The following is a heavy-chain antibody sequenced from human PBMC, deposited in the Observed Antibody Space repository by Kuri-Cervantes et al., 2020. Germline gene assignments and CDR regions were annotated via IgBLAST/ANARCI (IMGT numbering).Heavy chain of an antibody. CDR2: ISWNSGSI. D-gene: IGHD6-19*01. J-gene: IGHJ3*02. V-gene: IGHV3-9*01. CDR1: GFTFDDYA. Sequence: SLKISCAASGFTFDDYAMHWVRQAPGKGLEWVSGISWNSGSIGYADSVKDRFTISRDNAKNSLYLQMNSLRAEDTALYYCAKGYYSSGWYFAFDIWGQGTMVTVSS. CDR3: AKGYYSSGWYFAFDI.